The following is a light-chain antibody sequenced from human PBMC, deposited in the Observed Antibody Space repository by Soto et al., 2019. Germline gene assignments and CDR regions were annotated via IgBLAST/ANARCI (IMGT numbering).Light chain of an antibody. CDR2: VGTGGIVG. CDR1: SGYSNDK. V-gene: IGLV9-49*01. Sequence: QLVLTQPPSASASLGASVTLTCTLSSGYSNDKVDWYQQRPGKGPRFVMRVGTGGIVGSKGDGIPDRFSVLGSGLNRYLTIKNIQEEDESDYHCGADHGSGSYFMLHVFGSGTQLTVL. CDR3: GADHGSGSYFMLHV. J-gene: IGLJ6*01.